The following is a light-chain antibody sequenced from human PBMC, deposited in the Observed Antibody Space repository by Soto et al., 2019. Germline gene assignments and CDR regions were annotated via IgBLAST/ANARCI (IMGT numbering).Light chain of an antibody. CDR3: YSTADNNLGV. Sequence: SYEVTQPSSVSVSPGQTARITCSGDVLAKKYARWFQQKPGQAPVLVIYKDSERPSGIPERFSGYSSGTTVTLTISGAQVEDEADYYCYSTADNNLGVFGGGTKLTVL. CDR2: KDS. J-gene: IGLJ2*01. CDR1: VLAKKY. V-gene: IGLV3-27*01.